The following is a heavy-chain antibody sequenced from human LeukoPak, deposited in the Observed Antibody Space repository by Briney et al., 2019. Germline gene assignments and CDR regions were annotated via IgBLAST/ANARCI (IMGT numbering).Heavy chain of an antibody. Sequence: GGSLRLSCAASGFTFSSYSMNWVRQAPAKGLEWVSSISSSSSYIYYADSVKGRFTISRDNAKNSLYLQMNSLKAEDTAVYYCARISRSWYDYWGEGTLVTVSS. J-gene: IGHJ4*02. V-gene: IGHV3-21*01. D-gene: IGHD6-13*01. CDR1: GFTFSSYS. CDR3: ARISRSWYDY. CDR2: ISSSSSYI.